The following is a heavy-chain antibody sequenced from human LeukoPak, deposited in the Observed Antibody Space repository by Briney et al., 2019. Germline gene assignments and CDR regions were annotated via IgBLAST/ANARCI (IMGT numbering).Heavy chain of an antibody. CDR3: ARQRALGDYYFDY. Sequence: KASETLSLTCTVSGGSISSYYWSWIRQPPGKGLEWIGYIYYSGSTNYNPSLKSRVTISVDTSKNQFSLKLSSVTAADTAVYYCARQRALGDYYFDYWGQGTLVTVSS. CDR2: IYYSGST. V-gene: IGHV4-59*08. CDR1: GGSISSYY. D-gene: IGHD3-16*02. J-gene: IGHJ4*02.